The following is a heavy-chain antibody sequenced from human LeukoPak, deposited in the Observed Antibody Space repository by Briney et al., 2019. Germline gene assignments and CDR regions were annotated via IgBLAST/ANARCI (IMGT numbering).Heavy chain of an antibody. D-gene: IGHD3-16*02. V-gene: IGHV3-11*01. CDR2: ISSSGSTI. J-gene: IGHJ5*02. CDR3: ARPRSLNWFDP. Sequence: PGGSLRLSCAASGFTFSDYYMSWIRQGPRKGLEWVSYISSSGSTIYYAESVKGRFTISRDNAKNSLYLQMNSLSAEDTAVYYCARPRSLNWFDPWGQGPLVTVSS. CDR1: GFTFSDYY.